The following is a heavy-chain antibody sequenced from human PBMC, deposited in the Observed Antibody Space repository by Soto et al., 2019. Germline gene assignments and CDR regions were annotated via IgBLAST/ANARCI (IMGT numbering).Heavy chain of an antibody. Sequence: GGSLRLSCAASGFTFSSYAMHWVRQAPGKGLEWVAVISYDGSNKYYADSVKGRFTISRDNSKNTLYLQMNSLRAEDTAVYYCARDRLLLGYYYYGMDVWGQGTTVTVSS. CDR1: GFTFSSYA. V-gene: IGHV3-30-3*01. D-gene: IGHD2-21*02. CDR3: ARDRLLLGYYYYGMDV. CDR2: ISYDGSNK. J-gene: IGHJ6*02.